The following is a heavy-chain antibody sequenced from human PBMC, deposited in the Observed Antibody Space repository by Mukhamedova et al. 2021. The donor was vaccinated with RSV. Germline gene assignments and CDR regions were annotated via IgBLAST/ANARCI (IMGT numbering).Heavy chain of an antibody. D-gene: IGHD2-2*01. CDR2: ISYDGSKK. CDR1: SSYA. V-gene: IGHV3-30*04. CDR3: ARDPDEYGDY. Sequence: SSYAMHWVCQAPGKGLEWVAVISYDGSKKYYADSVKGRFTISRDNSKNTLYLQMNSLRAEDTAVYYCARDPDEYGDYG. J-gene: IGHJ4*01.